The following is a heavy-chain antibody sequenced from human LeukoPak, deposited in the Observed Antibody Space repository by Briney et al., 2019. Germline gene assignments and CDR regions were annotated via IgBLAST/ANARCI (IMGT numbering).Heavy chain of an antibody. Sequence: ASVKVSCKASGYTFTNYAIHWVRRAPGQRLEWMGWINAGNGNTKYSQKFQGRVTITRDTSASTAYMELSSLRSEDTAVYYCARDPARFDAFDIWGQGTLVTVSS. J-gene: IGHJ3*02. CDR2: INAGNGNT. V-gene: IGHV1-3*01. D-gene: IGHD6-6*01. CDR3: ARDPARFDAFDI. CDR1: GYTFTNYA.